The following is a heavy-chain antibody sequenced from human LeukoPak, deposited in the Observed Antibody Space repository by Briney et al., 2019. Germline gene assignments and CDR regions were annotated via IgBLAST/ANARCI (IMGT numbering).Heavy chain of an antibody. CDR1: GFTFSSYS. CDR3: ARSYYYDSGGDDAFDI. Sequence: GGSLRLSCAASGFTFSSYSMNWVRQAPGKGLEWVSSISSGSRDIYYADSLKGRFTISRDNAKNSLYLQMNSLRAEDTAVYYCARSYYYDSGGDDAFDIWGQGTMVTVSS. J-gene: IGHJ3*02. CDR2: ISSGSRDI. D-gene: IGHD3-22*01. V-gene: IGHV3-21*01.